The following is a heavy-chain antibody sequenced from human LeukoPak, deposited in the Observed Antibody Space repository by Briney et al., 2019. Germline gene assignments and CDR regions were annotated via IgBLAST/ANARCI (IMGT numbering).Heavy chain of an antibody. CDR3: AKDWVGSSGYYPRFDY. D-gene: IGHD3-22*01. CDR2: ISGSGGST. J-gene: IGHJ4*02. V-gene: IGHV3-23*01. CDR1: GFTFSSYA. Sequence: GGSLRLSCAASGFTFSSYAMSWVRQAPGKGLEWVSAISGSGGSTYYADSVKGRFTISRDNSKNTLYLQMNSLRAEDTAVYYCAKDWVGSSGYYPRFDYWGQGTLVTVSS.